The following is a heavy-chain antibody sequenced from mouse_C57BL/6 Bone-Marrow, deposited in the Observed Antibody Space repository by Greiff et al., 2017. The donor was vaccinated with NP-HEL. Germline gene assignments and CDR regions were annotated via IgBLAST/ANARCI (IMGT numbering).Heavy chain of an antibody. J-gene: IGHJ3*01. D-gene: IGHD1-1*01. CDR2: IDPSDSYT. CDR3: ANYSGSTPFAY. CDR1: GYTFTSYW. V-gene: IGHV1-50*01. Sequence: QVQLQQPGAELVKPGASVKLSCKASGYTFTSYWMQWVKQRPGQGLEWIGEIDPSDSYTNYNQKFKGKATLTVDTSSSTAYMQLSSLTSEDSAVYYCANYSGSTPFAYWGQGTLVTVSA.